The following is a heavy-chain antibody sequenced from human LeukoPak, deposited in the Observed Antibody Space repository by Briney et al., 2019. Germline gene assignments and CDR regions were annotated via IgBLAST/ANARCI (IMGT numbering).Heavy chain of an antibody. J-gene: IGHJ4*02. CDR1: GGSISSGDYY. Sequence: PSQTLSLTCTVSGGSISSGDYYWSWIRQPPGTGLEWIGYIYYSGSTYYNPSLKSRVTISVDTSKNQFSLKLSSVTAADTAVYYCATRALNHSRDGDWGQGTLVTVSS. CDR2: IYYSGST. D-gene: IGHD5-24*01. CDR3: ATRALNHSRDGD. V-gene: IGHV4-30-4*01.